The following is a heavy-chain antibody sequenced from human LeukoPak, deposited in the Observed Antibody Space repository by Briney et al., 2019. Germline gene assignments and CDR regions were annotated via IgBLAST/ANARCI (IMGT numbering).Heavy chain of an antibody. CDR2: IKGDGTST. V-gene: IGHV3-74*01. J-gene: IGHJ5*02. CDR3: ARSDWFDP. Sequence: PGGSLRLSCVASGFPFSPYWMNWVRQAPGKGLAWVSRIKGDGTSTTYADSVKGRFIISRDNAKNTLYLQMNSLRAEDTAVYYCARSDWFDPWGQGTLVTVSS. CDR1: GFPFSPYW.